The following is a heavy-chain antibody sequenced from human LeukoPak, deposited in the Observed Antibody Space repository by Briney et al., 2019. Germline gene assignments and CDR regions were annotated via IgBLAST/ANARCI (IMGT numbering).Heavy chain of an antibody. Sequence: TSETLSLTSNVSGGSISGYYWSWIRQPPRKGLWRIGFIYFSGSTNYNPSLKSRVTISVDTSKNQFSLRLTSVTAADTAVYYCARHFPPYSSGSYYFDYWGQGTQVTVSS. D-gene: IGHD3-10*01. CDR2: IYFSGST. CDR1: GGSISGYY. J-gene: IGHJ4*02. CDR3: ARHFPPYSSGSYYFDY. V-gene: IGHV4-59*08.